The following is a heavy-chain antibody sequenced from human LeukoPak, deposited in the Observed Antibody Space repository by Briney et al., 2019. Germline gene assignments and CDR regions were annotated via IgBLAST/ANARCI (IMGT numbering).Heavy chain of an antibody. J-gene: IGHJ6*02. CDR2: IYPGDSDT. Sequence: GESLKISCKGSGYSFTSYWIGWVRQMPGKGLEWMGIIYPGDSDTRYSPSFQGQVTISADKSISTAYLQWSSLKASDTAMYYCAKSTGATRIYYYYYGMDVWGQGTTVTVSS. V-gene: IGHV5-51*01. CDR1: GYSFTSYW. CDR3: AKSTGATRIYYYYYGMDV. D-gene: IGHD1-26*01.